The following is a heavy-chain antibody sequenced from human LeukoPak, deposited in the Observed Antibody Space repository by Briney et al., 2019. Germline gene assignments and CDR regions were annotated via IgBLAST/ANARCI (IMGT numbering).Heavy chain of an antibody. V-gene: IGHV3-23*01. CDR3: AKDLGSCSGGSCYNAFDI. D-gene: IGHD2-15*01. CDR2: ISGSGGTT. CDR1: GFTFSSYA. J-gene: IGHJ3*02. Sequence: GGSLRLSCAASGFTFSSYAMSSVRQAPGKGLGWDSSISGSGGTTYSADSVKGRFTISRDNSKNTLYLQMNSLRAEDTAVYYCAKDLGSCSGGSCYNAFDIWGRGTMVTVSS.